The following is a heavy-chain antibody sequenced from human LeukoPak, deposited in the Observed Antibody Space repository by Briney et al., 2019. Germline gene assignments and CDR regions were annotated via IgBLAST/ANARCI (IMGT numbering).Heavy chain of an antibody. D-gene: IGHD5-12*01. J-gene: IGHJ4*02. CDR3: ARVGAGYAFDY. CDR2: ISSGGTP. Sequence: GGSLRLSCAASGFTFSSYAMSWVRQAPGKGLEWVSVISSGGTPYYADSVKGRFTISRDSSENTLYLQMHSLRAEDTAVYYCARVGAGYAFDYWGQGTLVTVSS. CDR1: GFTFSSYA. V-gene: IGHV3-66*02.